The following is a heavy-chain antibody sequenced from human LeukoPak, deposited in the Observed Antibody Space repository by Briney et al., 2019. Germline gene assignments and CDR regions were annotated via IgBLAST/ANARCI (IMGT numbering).Heavy chain of an antibody. V-gene: IGHV4-59*12. CDR3: ARGPYSSGWYAVNY. CDR2: IYYSGSA. Sequence: SETLSLTCTVSGVSITNYYWNWIRQPPGKGLEWIGNIYYSGSANYNPSLKSRVTMSVDTSKNQFSLKLNSVTAADTAVYYCARGPYSSGWYAVNYWGQGTLVTVSS. D-gene: IGHD6-19*01. CDR1: GVSITNYY. J-gene: IGHJ4*02.